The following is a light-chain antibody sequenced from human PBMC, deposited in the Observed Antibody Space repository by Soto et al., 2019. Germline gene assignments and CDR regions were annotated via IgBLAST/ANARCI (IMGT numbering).Light chain of an antibody. V-gene: IGKV1-5*03. CDR1: HSISSW. CDR3: HQRYDWPWT. CDR2: KAS. Sequence: IHVTLSPSTLSASEGDRVTITCRASHSISSWLAWYQQKPGKAPKLLIYKASSLESGVPSRFSGSGPETDFALTISGLEPEDFAVYYCHQRYDWPWTFGQGTKVDIK. J-gene: IGKJ1*01.